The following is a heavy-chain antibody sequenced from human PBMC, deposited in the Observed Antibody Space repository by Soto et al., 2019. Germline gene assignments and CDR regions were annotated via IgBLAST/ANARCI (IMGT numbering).Heavy chain of an antibody. D-gene: IGHD1-26*01. J-gene: IGHJ4*02. CDR1: GFTFSSYG. V-gene: IGHV3-30*03. CDR3: AVRGSYYN. Sequence: QVQLVESGGGVVQPGRSLRLSCAASGFTFSSYGMHWVRQAPGKGLEWVALISYDGSNKYYADSVKGRFTISRDNSKNTLYLQMNSLRAEDTAVYYCAVRGSYYNWGQGTLVTVSS. CDR2: ISYDGSNK.